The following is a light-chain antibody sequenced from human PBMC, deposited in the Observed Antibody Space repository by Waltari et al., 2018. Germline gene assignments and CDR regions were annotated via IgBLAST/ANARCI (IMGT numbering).Light chain of an antibody. V-gene: IGLV2-8*01. J-gene: IGLJ3*02. CDR2: DVS. CDR1: SSDLGSYKY. CDR3: SSYGGSNNFVL. Sequence: QSALTQPPSASGSPGQSVTISCTGTSSDLGSYKYVSWYQQHPGKAPKLIIYDVSKRPSGVSDRFSGSKSGSPASLTVSGLQAEDGADYYCSSYGGSNNFVLFGGGTKLTVL.